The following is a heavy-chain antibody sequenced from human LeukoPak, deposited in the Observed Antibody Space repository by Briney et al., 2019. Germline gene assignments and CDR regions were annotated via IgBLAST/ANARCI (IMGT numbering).Heavy chain of an antibody. CDR2: IYYSGST. V-gene: IGHV4-59*01. CDR3: AREYSSSWYGVWFDP. J-gene: IGHJ5*02. CDR1: GGSISSYY. Sequence: SETLSLTCTVSGGSISSYYWSWIRQPPGKGLGWIGYIYYSGSTNYNPSLKSRVTISVDTSKNQFSLKLSSVTAADTAVYYCAREYSSSWYGVWFDPWGQGTLVTVSS. D-gene: IGHD6-13*01.